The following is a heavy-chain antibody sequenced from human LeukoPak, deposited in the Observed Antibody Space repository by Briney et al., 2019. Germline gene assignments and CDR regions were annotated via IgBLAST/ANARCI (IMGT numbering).Heavy chain of an antibody. CDR3: ARGRSRIVVVVAVDY. CDR2: ISYDGSNK. J-gene: IGHJ4*02. CDR1: GFTFSSYA. V-gene: IGHV3-30*04. D-gene: IGHD2-15*01. Sequence: GRSLRLSCAASGFTFSSYAMHWVRQAPGKGLGWGAVISYDGSNKYYADSVKGRFTISRDNSKNTLYLQMNSLRAEDTAVYYCARGRSRIVVVVAVDYWGQGTLVTVSS.